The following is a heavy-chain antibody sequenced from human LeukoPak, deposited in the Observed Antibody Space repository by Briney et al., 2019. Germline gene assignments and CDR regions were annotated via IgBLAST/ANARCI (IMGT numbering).Heavy chain of an antibody. Sequence: GGSLRLSCAASGFTISSYYMAWVRQAPGKGLEWVSVIYHSGNTDYADSVKGRFTISRDNSKNTLYLQMNSLRAEDTAVYYCARDIVPPGICFDFWGQGTLVTVSS. J-gene: IGHJ4*02. D-gene: IGHD2-2*01. CDR3: ARDIVPPGICFDF. V-gene: IGHV3-53*01. CDR2: IYHSGNT. CDR1: GFTISSYY.